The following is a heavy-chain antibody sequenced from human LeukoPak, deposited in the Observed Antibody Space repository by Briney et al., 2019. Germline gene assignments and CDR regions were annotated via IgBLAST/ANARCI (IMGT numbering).Heavy chain of an antibody. Sequence: ASVKVSFKTSGYTFTLYGIHWVRQAPGQRPEWMGWINADDGNTQYSQRFQGRVTITRDTSARTAYMELSRLKSEDTAVYYCARDVHDSVYYYETSGPVFDYWGQGSLVTVSS. D-gene: IGHD3-22*01. CDR1: GYTFTLYG. CDR3: ARDVHDSVYYYETSGPVFDY. V-gene: IGHV1-3*01. J-gene: IGHJ4*02. CDR2: INADDGNT.